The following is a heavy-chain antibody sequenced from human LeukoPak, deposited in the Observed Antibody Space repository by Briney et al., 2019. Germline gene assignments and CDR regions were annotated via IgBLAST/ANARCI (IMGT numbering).Heavy chain of an antibody. V-gene: IGHV4-39*07. Sequence: SETLSLTCTVSGGSISSSSYYWGWIRQPPGKGLEWIGSIYYSGSTYYNPSLKSRVTISVDTSKNQFSLKLSSVTAADTAVYYCARVVRDSSSRYGNYYYYYMDVWGKGTTVTVSS. J-gene: IGHJ6*03. CDR2: IYYSGST. CDR3: ARVVRDSSSRYGNYYYYYMDV. D-gene: IGHD6-13*01. CDR1: GGSISSSSYY.